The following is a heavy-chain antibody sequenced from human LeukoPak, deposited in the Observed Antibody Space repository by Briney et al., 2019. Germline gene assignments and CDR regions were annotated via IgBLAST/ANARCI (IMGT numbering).Heavy chain of an antibody. V-gene: IGHV4-30-4*08. CDR2: IYYSGST. CDR3: AREYSSSSGVDDY. D-gene: IGHD6-6*01. J-gene: IGHJ4*02. Sequence: PSETLSLTCTVSGGSISSGDYYWSWIRQPPGKGLEWIGYIYYSGSTYYNPSLKSRVTISVDTSKNQFSLKLSSVTAADTAVYYCAREYSSSSGVDDYWGQGTLVTVPS. CDR1: GGSISSGDYY.